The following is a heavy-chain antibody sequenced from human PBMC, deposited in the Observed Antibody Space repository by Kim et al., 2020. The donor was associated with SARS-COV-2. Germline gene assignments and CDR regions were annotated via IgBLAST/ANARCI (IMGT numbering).Heavy chain of an antibody. D-gene: IGHD3-22*01. Sequence: ADSVKGRFTNSRDNARNSLYLQMNGLRADDTAVYYCARDRYSYDTSGYSGWGQGTLVTVSS. CDR3: ARDRYSYDTSGYSG. J-gene: IGHJ4*02. V-gene: IGHV3-11*06.